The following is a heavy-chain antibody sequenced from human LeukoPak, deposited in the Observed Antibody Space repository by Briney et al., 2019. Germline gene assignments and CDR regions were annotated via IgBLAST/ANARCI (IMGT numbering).Heavy chain of an antibody. CDR2: ISSSSSYI. CDR3: ARQPWWELLGGAYYYYYYYMDV. CDR1: GFTFSSYS. Sequence: PGGSLRLSCAASGFTFSSYSMNWVRQAPGKGLEWVSSISSSSSYIYYADSVKGRFTISRDNAKNSLYLQMNSLRAEDTTVYYCARQPWWELLGGAYYYYYYYMDVWGKGTTVTVSS. V-gene: IGHV3-21*01. J-gene: IGHJ6*03. D-gene: IGHD1-26*01.